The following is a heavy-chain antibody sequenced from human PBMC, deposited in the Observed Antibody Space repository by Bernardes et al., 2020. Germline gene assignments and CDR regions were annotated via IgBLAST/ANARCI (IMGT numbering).Heavy chain of an antibody. V-gene: IGHV3-7*01. CDR1: GFTFSSYR. J-gene: IGHJ3*01. CDR3: ARGDYYDSSGFFTDAFDV. CDR2: IKHDGSEK. Sequence: GGSLRLSRAASGFTFSSYRMSWVRQAPGKGLEWVGNIKHDGSEKFSVDSVKGRFTISRDNAKKYLYLQMNSLRPEDTAVYYCARGDYYDSSGFFTDAFDVWGQGTKVTVSS. D-gene: IGHD3-22*01.